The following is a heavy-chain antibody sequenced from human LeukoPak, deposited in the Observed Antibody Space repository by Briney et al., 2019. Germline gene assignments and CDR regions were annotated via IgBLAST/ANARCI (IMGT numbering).Heavy chain of an antibody. Sequence: SETLSLTCAVSGYSISSGYYWGWIRQPPGKGLEWIGSIYHNGSTYYNPSLKSRVTISADTSKNQFSLKLSSVTAADTAMYYCANHAVTSTWFFDLWGRGTLVTVSS. CDR1: GYSISSGYY. CDR3: ANHAVTSTWFFDL. J-gene: IGHJ2*01. D-gene: IGHD4-17*01. V-gene: IGHV4-38-2*01. CDR2: IYHNGST.